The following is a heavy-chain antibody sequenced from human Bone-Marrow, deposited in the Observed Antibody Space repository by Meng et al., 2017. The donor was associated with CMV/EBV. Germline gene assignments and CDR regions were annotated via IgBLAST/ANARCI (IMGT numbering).Heavy chain of an antibody. CDR3: ATQGWTTVTPFDY. Sequence: GESLKISCAASGFTFSRYGMSWVRQAPGKGLEWVSVMYSGGSSTFYADSVQGRFTISRDNSKNTLYLQMNSLRAEDTAVYYCATQGWTTVTPFDYWGQGTLVTVSS. D-gene: IGHD4-11*01. CDR1: GFTFSRYG. J-gene: IGHJ4*02. CDR2: MYSGGSST. V-gene: IGHV3-23*03.